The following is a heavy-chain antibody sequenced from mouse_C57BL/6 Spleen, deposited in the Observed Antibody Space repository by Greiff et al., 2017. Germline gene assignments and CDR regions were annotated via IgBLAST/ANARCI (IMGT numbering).Heavy chain of an antibody. Sequence: QVQLKQPGAELVMPGASVKLSCKASGYTFTSYWMHWVKQRPGQGLEWIGEIDPSDSYTNYNQKFKGKSTLTVDKSSSTAYMQLSSLTSEDSAVYYCARSSTGYFDYWGQGTTLTVSS. D-gene: IGHD1-1*01. CDR1: GYTFTSYW. V-gene: IGHV1-69*01. J-gene: IGHJ2*01. CDR3: ARSSTGYFDY. CDR2: IDPSDSYT.